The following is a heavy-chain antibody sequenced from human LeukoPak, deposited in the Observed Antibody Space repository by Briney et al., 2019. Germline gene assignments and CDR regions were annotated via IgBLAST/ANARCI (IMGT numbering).Heavy chain of an antibody. V-gene: IGHV1-2*02. Sequence: ASVKLSCKASGYTFTGYYMHWVRQAPGQGLEWMGWINPNSGGTNYAQKFQGRLTMTRDTSISTAYMELSRLRSDDTAVYHCARGSYGDYVGDYWGQGTLVTVSS. J-gene: IGHJ4*02. CDR3: ARGSYGDYVGDY. CDR1: GYTFTGYY. D-gene: IGHD4-17*01. CDR2: INPNSGGT.